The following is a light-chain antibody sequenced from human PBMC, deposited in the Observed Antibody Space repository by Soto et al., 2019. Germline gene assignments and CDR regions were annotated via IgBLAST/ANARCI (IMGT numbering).Light chain of an antibody. Sequence: QSVLTQPASVSGSPGQSITISCTGTSSDVGSYNLVSWYQQHPGKAPKLMIYEGSKRPSGVSNRFSGSKSGNTASLTISGLGAEDEADYYCCSYAGSSAPVVFGGGTKLTVL. V-gene: IGLV2-23*01. J-gene: IGLJ2*01. CDR3: CSYAGSSAPVV. CDR1: SSDVGSYNL. CDR2: EGS.